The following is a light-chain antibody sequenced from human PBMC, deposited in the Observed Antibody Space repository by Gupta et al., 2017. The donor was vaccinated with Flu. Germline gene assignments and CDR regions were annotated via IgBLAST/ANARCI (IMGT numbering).Light chain of an antibody. Sequence: SYELTQPPSVSVSPGQRANIACSGDKLGNKYVCWYRQKPGQSPILVLYQDSKRPSGIPERFSGSNSGNTATLTISGTQAMDEADYYCHTWDNSVGVFGGGTKLTVL. J-gene: IGLJ3*02. V-gene: IGLV3-1*01. CDR3: HTWDNSVGV. CDR2: QDS. CDR1: KLGNKY.